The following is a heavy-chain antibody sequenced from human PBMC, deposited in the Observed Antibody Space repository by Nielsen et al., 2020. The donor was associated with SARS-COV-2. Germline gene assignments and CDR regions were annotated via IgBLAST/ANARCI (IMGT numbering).Heavy chain of an antibody. Sequence: ASVKVSCKASGYTFTGYYMHWVRQAPGQGLEWMGWMNPNSGNTGYAQKFQGRVTMTRNTSISTAYMELSSLRSEDTAVYYCARSSLRFLEWLLPSSYYGMDVWGQGTTVTVSS. D-gene: IGHD3-3*01. V-gene: IGHV1-8*02. CDR1: GYTFTGYY. J-gene: IGHJ6*02. CDR2: MNPNSGNT. CDR3: ARSSLRFLEWLLPSSYYGMDV.